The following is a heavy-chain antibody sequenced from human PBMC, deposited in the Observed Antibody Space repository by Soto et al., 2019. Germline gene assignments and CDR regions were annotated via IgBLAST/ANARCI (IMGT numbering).Heavy chain of an antibody. CDR3: ARLNGYCISTNCHGYYGMDV. D-gene: IGHD2-2*03. J-gene: IGHJ6*02. CDR2: IYSSENT. CDR1: GDSFSTNSYS. V-gene: IGHV4-39*01. Sequence: PSETLSLTCTVSGDSFSTNSYSWGWIRQSPGKGLEWIGTIYSSENTYYNPSLLSRVTISVDTSKNEFSLRLSSVTAADTAVYYCARLNGYCISTNCHGYYGMDVWGQGTTVTVSS.